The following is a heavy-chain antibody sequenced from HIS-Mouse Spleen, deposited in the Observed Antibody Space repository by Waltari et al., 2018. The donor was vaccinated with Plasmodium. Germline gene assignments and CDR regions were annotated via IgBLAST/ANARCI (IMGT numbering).Heavy chain of an antibody. D-gene: IGHD6-13*01. CDR2: INPNSGGT. CDR1: GYTFTGDY. Sequence: QVQLVQSGAEVKKPGASVKVSCKASGYTFTGDYMPWVRQAPGQGLEWMGWINPNSGGTNYAQKFQGRVTMTRDTSISTAYMELSRLRSDDTAVYYCARVLGYKAAAGTFVEYFQHWGQGTLVTVSS. V-gene: IGHV1-2*02. J-gene: IGHJ1*01. CDR3: ARVLGYKAAAGTFVEYFQH.